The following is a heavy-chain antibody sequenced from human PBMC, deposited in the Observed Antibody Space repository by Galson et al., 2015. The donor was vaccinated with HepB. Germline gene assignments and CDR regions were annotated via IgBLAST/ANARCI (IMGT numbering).Heavy chain of an antibody. Sequence: SVKVSCKASGYTFTSYYMHWVRQAPGQGLEWMGIINPSGGSTSYAQKFQGRVTMTRDTSTSTVYMELSSLRSEDTAVYYCARGGYDILTGYYNSKRPFDYWGQGTLVTVSS. V-gene: IGHV1-46*01. CDR2: INPSGGST. J-gene: IGHJ4*02. CDR3: ARGGYDILTGYYNSKRPFDY. CDR1: GYTFTSYY. D-gene: IGHD3-9*01.